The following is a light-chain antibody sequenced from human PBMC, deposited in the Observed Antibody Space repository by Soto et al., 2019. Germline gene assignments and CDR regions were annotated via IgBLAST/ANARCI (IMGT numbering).Light chain of an antibody. CDR3: LLYYGGVYV. Sequence: QAVVTQEPSLTVSPVGTVTLTCASSAGAVTSDNYPNWFQLKPGQAPKSVIYSTTNRHSWTPARFSGSLLGGKAALTLSGVQPEDEAEYYCLLYYGGVYVFGSGTKVTVL. CDR1: AGAVTSDNY. J-gene: IGLJ1*01. CDR2: STT. V-gene: IGLV7-43*01.